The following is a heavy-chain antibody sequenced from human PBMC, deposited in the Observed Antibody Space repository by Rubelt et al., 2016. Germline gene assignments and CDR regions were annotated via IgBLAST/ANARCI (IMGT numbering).Heavy chain of an antibody. CDR3: GREVVKGCFDL. V-gene: IGHV3-13*01. CDR1: GFTFSSYD. D-gene: IGHD4-23*01. CDR2: IGTAGDT. Sequence: EVQLVESGGGLVQPGGSLRLSCAASGFTFSSYDMHWVRQATGKGLEWVSAIGTAGDTYYPGSVKGRFTISRENAKTPLYLQMNSLRAEDTAVYYCGREVVKGCFDLWGRGTRVTCSS. J-gene: IGHJ2*01.